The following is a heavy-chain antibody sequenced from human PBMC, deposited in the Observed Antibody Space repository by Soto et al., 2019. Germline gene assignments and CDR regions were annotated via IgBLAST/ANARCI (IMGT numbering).Heavy chain of an antibody. V-gene: IGHV3-30*03. CDR1: GFTFSSYS. Sequence: GGSLRLSCAASGFTFSSYSTNWVRQAPGKGLEWVAVISYDGNNKYYADSVKGRFTISRDNSKNTLYLQMNSLRAEDTAVYYCAREFYGDYNYYYGMDVWGQGTTVTVSS. CDR3: AREFYGDYNYYYGMDV. J-gene: IGHJ6*02. CDR2: ISYDGNNK. D-gene: IGHD4-17*01.